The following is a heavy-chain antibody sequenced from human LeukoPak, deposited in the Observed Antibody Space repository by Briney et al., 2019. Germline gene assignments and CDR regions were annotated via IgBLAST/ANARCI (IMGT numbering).Heavy chain of an antibody. V-gene: IGHV1-2*02. CDR3: ARDLSYYSSSWYYFDY. Sequence: ASVKVSCKASGYSSTTYYMHWVRQAPGQGLEWMGWINPNSGGTNYAQKFQGRVTMTRDTSTSTAYMELSRLRSDDTAVYYCARDLSYYSSSWYYFDYWGQGTLVTVSS. J-gene: IGHJ4*02. CDR2: INPNSGGT. CDR1: GYSSTTYY. D-gene: IGHD6-13*01.